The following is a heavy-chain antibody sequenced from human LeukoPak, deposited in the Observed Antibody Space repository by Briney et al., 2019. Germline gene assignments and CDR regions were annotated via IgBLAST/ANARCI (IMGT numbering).Heavy chain of an antibody. CDR2: IKSKTDGETT. Sequence: NAGGSLRLSCVASGLTFSNAWMSWVRQAPGKGLEWVGRIKSKTDGETTDYAAPVKGRFTISRDDSKNTLYLQMNSLKTEDTAVYYCTTLTQKYCSSTSCWGDYYYYMDVWGKGTTVTVSS. D-gene: IGHD2-2*01. CDR3: TTLTQKYCSSTSCWGDYYYYMDV. CDR1: GLTFSNAW. V-gene: IGHV3-15*01. J-gene: IGHJ6*03.